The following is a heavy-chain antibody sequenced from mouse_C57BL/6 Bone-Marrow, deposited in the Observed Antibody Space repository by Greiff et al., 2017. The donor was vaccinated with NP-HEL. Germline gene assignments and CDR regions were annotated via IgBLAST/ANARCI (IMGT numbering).Heavy chain of an antibody. CDR1: GYTFTRYW. D-gene: IGHD1-1*01. V-gene: IGHV1-55*01. CDR3: ARDYYGSSSAWFAY. Sequence: VQLQQPGAELVKPGASVKMSCKASGYTFTRYWITWVKQRPGQGLEWIGDLSPGSGSTNYNEKFKGKAPLTVDTSSSTAYMQLSSLTSKDSAVYYCARDYYGSSSAWFAYWGQGTLVTVSA. J-gene: IGHJ3*01. CDR2: LSPGSGST.